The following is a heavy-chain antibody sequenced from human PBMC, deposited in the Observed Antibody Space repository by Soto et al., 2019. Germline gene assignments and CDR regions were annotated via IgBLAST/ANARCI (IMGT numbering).Heavy chain of an antibody. Sequence: PSETLSLTCAVYSGSFSGYYWSWIRQPPGKGLEWIGEINHSGSTNYNPSLKSRVTISVDTSKNQFSLKLSSVTAADTAVYYCARAFAKLELRWFDPWGQGTLVT. V-gene: IGHV4-34*01. J-gene: IGHJ5*02. CDR1: SGSFSGYY. CDR2: INHSGST. D-gene: IGHD1-7*01. CDR3: ARAFAKLELRWFDP.